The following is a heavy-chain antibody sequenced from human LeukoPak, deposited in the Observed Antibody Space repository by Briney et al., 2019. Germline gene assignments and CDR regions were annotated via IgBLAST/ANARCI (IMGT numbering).Heavy chain of an antibody. V-gene: IGHV2-5*01. D-gene: IGHD3-22*01. Sequence: SGPTLVKPTQTLTLTCTFSGLSLSTSGVGVGWIRQPPGKALEWLALIYWNDDKRYSPSLKSRLTITKDTSKNQVVLTMTNMDPVDTATYYCARQYYDSSGYYRNWFDPWGQGTLVTVSS. CDR2: IYWNDDK. J-gene: IGHJ5*02. CDR3: ARQYYDSSGYYRNWFDP. CDR1: GLSLSTSGVG.